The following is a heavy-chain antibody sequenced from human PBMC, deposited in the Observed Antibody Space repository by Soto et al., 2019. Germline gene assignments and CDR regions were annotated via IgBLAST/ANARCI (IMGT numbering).Heavy chain of an antibody. D-gene: IGHD1-7*01. Sequence: QVQLVESGGGVVQPGRSLRLSCAASGFTFSSYGMHWVRQAPGKGLEWVAVIWYDGSNKYYADSVKGRFTISRDNSKNTLYLQMNSLRAEDTAVYYCARVFDAGTTPYFDYWGQGTLVTVSS. CDR1: GFTFSSYG. J-gene: IGHJ4*02. CDR3: ARVFDAGTTPYFDY. V-gene: IGHV3-33*01. CDR2: IWYDGSNK.